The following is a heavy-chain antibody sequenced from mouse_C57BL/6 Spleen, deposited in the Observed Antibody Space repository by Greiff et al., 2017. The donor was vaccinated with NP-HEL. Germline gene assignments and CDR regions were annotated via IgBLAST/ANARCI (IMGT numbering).Heavy chain of an antibody. CDR3: TKPYDYDEGNYFDY. CDR2: IYPGNSDT. CDR1: GYTFTSYW. J-gene: IGHJ2*01. V-gene: IGHV1-5*01. D-gene: IGHD2-4*01. Sequence: EVQLQQSGTVLARPGASVKMSCKTSGYTFTSYWMHWVKQRPGQGLEWIGAIYPGNSDTSYNQKFKGKAKLTAVTSASTAYMELSSLTNEDYAVYYCTKPYDYDEGNYFDYWGQGTTLTVSS.